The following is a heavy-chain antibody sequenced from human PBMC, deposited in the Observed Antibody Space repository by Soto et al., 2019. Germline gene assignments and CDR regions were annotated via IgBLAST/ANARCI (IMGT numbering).Heavy chain of an antibody. CDR1: GDTFTNYW. D-gene: IGHD2-21*01. CDR2: IYPGDSDT. CDR3: ARPRPGDGYNSDYYYGMDV. V-gene: IGHV5-51*01. Sequence: PGASLKISWKGSGDTFTNYWIGWVREMPGKGLEWMGVIYPGDSDTRYSPSFQGPVTISADKSISTAYLQWSSLKASDTAMYYCARPRPGDGYNSDYYYGMDVWGQGTTVTVSS. J-gene: IGHJ6*02.